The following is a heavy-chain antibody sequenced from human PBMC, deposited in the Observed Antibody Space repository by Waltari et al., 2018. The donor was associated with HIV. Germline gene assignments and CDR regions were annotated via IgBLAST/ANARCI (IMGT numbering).Heavy chain of an antibody. CDR1: GFIFSTNA. V-gene: IGHV3-23*01. D-gene: IGHD5-18*01. J-gene: IGHJ4*02. CDR3: AGGFSHVLDY. CDR2: ISGNGRDT. Sequence: EVQLLESGGDLVQPGGSLRLSCAASGFIFSTNAMSWVRQAPGKGLEWVSSISGNGRDTNYAASVKGRFTISRDNSKNILYLQMNSLQAEDTAVYFCAGGFSHVLDYWGQGTLVTVSS.